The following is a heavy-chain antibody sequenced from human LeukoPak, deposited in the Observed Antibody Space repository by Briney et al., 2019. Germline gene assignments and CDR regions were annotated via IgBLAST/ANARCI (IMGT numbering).Heavy chain of an antibody. J-gene: IGHJ4*02. D-gene: IGHD1-26*01. CDR1: GFTVSSNY. Sequence: GGSLRLSCAASGFTVSSNYMSWVRQAPGKGLEWVSIIYTGGSTYYADSVQGRFTISRDNSKNTLYLQMNSLRAEDTAVYYCAKAPRGEWELPRNYWGQGTLVTVSS. V-gene: IGHV3-53*05. CDR2: IYTGGST. CDR3: AKAPRGEWELPRNY.